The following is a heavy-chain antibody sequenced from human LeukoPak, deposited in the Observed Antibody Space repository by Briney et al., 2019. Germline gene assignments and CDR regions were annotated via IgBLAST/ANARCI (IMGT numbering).Heavy chain of an antibody. D-gene: IGHD4-17*01. CDR2: IRGGGGSA. CDR1: GFTFSAYT. J-gene: IGHJ3*02. CDR3: ARDPNGDYIGAFDM. V-gene: IGHV3-23*01. Sequence: GGSLRLSCTASGFTFSAYTMMWVRQAPGKGPEWVSAIRGGGGSAFYADSVKGRFTISRDNSKYTLFLQMNSLRAEDTAVYYCARDPNGDYIGAFDMWGPGTMVTVSS.